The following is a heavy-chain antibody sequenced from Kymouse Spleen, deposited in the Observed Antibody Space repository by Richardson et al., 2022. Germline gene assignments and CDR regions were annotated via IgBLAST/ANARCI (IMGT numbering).Heavy chain of an antibody. J-gene: IGHJ6*02. Sequence: EVQLVESGGGLVQPGGSLKLSCAASGFTFSGSAMHWVRQASGKGLEWVGRIRSKANSYATAYAASVKGRFTISRDDSKNTAYLQMNSLKTEDTAVYYCTRRGYSGYDDYYYYYGMDVWGQGTTVTVSS. V-gene: IGHV3-73*02. CDR2: IRSKANSYAT. CDR3: TRRGYSGYDDYYYYYGMDV. D-gene: IGHD5-12*01. CDR1: GFTFSGSA.